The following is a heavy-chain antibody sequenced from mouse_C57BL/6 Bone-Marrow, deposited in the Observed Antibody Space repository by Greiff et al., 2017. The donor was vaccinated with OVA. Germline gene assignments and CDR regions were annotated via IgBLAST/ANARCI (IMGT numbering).Heavy chain of an antibody. CDR3: AREGRSYWYFDV. V-gene: IGHV1-64*01. CDR1: GYTFTSYW. J-gene: IGHJ1*03. CDR2: IHPNSGST. Sequence: QVQLQQPGAELVKPGASVTLSCKASGYTFTSYWMHWVKQRPGQGLEWIGMIHPNSGSTNYNEKFKSKATLTVDKSSSTAYMQLSSLTSEDSAVYYCAREGRSYWYFDVWGTGTTVTVSS.